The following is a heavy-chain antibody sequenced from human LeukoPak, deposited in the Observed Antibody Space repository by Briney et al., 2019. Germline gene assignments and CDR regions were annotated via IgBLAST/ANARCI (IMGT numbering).Heavy chain of an antibody. D-gene: IGHD3-10*01. Sequence: GASVKVSCKASGYTFTSYDINWVRQATGQGLEWMGWISAYNGNTNYAQKLQGRVTMTTDTSTSTAYMELRSLRSDDTAVYYCARDLRFGELLYFDYWGQGTLVTVSS. V-gene: IGHV1-18*01. CDR2: ISAYNGNT. J-gene: IGHJ4*02. CDR3: ARDLRFGELLYFDY. CDR1: GYTFTSYD.